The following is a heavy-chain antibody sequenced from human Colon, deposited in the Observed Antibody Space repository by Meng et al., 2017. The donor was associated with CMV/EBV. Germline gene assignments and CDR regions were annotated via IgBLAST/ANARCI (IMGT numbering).Heavy chain of an antibody. V-gene: IGHV1-69*05. CDR1: GGVFSDYT. Sequence: CKASGGVFSDYTFNWVRQAPGQGLEWMGGIIPIFGTSHYAQNFQGRVTFTTDESTSTASMELSSLRSEDTAVYYCTRAGTGDWYFDLWGRGTLVTVSS. CDR2: IIPIFGTS. D-gene: IGHD2-8*02. J-gene: IGHJ2*01. CDR3: TRAGTGDWYFDL.